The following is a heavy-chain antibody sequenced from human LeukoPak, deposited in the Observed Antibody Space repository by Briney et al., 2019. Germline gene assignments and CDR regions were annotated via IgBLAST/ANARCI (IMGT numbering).Heavy chain of an antibody. Sequence: SETLSLTCTVSGASISSYYWSWIRQPPGKGLESIGYVSYSGSTNYNPSLKSRVTISVDTSKSQFSLKLNSVTAADTAVYFCARQNSGARLNVWGQGTTVTVSS. CDR1: GASISSYY. CDR2: VSYSGST. J-gene: IGHJ6*02. CDR3: ARQNSGARLNV. V-gene: IGHV4-59*08. D-gene: IGHD6-25*01.